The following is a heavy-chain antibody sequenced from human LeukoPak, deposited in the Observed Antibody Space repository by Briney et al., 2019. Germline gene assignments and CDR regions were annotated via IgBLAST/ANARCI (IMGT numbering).Heavy chain of an antibody. D-gene: IGHD2-2*01. CDR1: GGSISSSSYY. V-gene: IGHV4-39*01. Sequence: PSETLSLTCTVSGGSISSSSYYWGWIRQPPGKGLEWIGSIYYSGSTYYNPSLKSRVTISVDTSKNQFSLKLISVTAADTAVYYCASGFCSSTSCYFGFYYYGMDVWGQGTTVTVSS. CDR2: IYYSGST. CDR3: ASGFCSSTSCYFGFYYYGMDV. J-gene: IGHJ6*02.